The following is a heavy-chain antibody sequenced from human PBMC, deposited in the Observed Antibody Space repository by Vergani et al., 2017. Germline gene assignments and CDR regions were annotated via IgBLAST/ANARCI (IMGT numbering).Heavy chain of an antibody. CDR3: ARGTTSAGYNWFDP. CDR2: ISYDGSNK. CDR1: GFTFSSYA. D-gene: IGHD2-2*01. V-gene: IGHV3-30*01. Sequence: QVQLEESGGGVVQPGRSLRLSCAASGFTFSSYAMHWVRQAPGKGLEWVAVISYDGSNKYYADSVKGRFTISRDNSKNTLYLQMNSRRAEDTAVYYCARGTTSAGYNWFDPWGQGTLVTVSS. J-gene: IGHJ5*02.